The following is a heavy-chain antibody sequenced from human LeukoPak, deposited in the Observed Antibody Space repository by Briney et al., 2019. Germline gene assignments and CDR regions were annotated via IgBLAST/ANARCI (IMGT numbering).Heavy chain of an antibody. D-gene: IGHD2-2*01. CDR2: ISSDGSTT. J-gene: IGHJ4*02. V-gene: IGHV3-74*01. CDR1: GFTFSSYW. CDR3: VRDQRYCSSTSCPFDY. Sequence: GGSLRLSCAASGFTFSSYWMHWVRQAPGKGLVWVSRISSDGSTTTYADSVKGRFTLSRDNAKNTLYLQMSSLRAEDTAVYCCVRDQRYCSSTSCPFDYWGQGTLVTVSS.